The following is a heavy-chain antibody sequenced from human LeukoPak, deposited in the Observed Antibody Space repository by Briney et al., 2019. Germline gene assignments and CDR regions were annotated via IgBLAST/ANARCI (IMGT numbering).Heavy chain of an antibody. V-gene: IGHV3-23*01. Sequence: GGSLRLSCAASGFTFSSYAMSWVRQAPGKGLEWVSAISGSGGSTYYADSVKGRFTISRDNSKNTLYLQMNSLRAEDTAVYYXXXXXTXYDFWSGYRSDYYYYYMDVWGKGTTVTVSS. J-gene: IGHJ6*03. CDR2: ISGSGGST. D-gene: IGHD3-3*01. CDR3: XXXXTXYDFWSGYRSDYYYYYMDV. CDR1: GFTFSSYA.